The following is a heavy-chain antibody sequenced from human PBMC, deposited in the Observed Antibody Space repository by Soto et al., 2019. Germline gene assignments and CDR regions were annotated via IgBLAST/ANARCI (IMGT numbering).Heavy chain of an antibody. CDR1: KFIFSTYA. CDR3: TRDPNGDYIGAFDF. CDR2: IRGSGDGT. J-gene: IGHJ3*01. V-gene: IGHV3-23*01. D-gene: IGHD4-17*01. Sequence: GSLRLSCTTSKFIFSTYAMTWVRQAPGEGLEWVSSIRGSGDGTSYADSVRGRFTISRDNSKNTLYLRMNSLRVEDTAVYYCTRDPNGDYIGAFDFWGQGMLVTV.